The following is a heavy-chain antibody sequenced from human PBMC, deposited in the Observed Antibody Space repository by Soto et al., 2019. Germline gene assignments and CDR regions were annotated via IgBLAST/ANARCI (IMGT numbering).Heavy chain of an antibody. V-gene: IGHV4-59*08. J-gene: IGHJ4*02. D-gene: IGHD4-17*01. CDR2: IYYSGST. Sequence: PSETLSLTCTVSGGSISSYYWSWIRQPPGKGLEWIGYIYYSGSTNYNPSLKSRVTISVDTSKNQFSLKLSSVTAADTAVYYCARRYGRYXDYWGQGTLVTVSS. CDR1: GGSISSYY. CDR3: ARRYGRYXDY.